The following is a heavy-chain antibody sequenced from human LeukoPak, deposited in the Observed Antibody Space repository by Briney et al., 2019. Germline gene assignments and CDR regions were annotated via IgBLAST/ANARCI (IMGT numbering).Heavy chain of an antibody. D-gene: IGHD2-2*01. CDR1: GGSISSYY. CDR3: ARGGDIVVVPAAIGT. Sequence: SETLSLTCTVSGGSISSYYWSWIRQPPGKGLEWIGYIYYSGSTNYNPSLKSRVTISLDTSKNQFSLKLSSVTAADTAVYYCARGGDIVVVPAAIGTWGQGTLVTVSS. J-gene: IGHJ5*02. CDR2: IYYSGST. V-gene: IGHV4-59*01.